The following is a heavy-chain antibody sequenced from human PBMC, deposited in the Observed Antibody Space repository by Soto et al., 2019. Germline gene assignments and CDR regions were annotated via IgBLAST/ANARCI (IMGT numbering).Heavy chain of an antibody. CDR3: PRDSVYSVSYLDN. D-gene: IGHD1-26*01. V-gene: IGHV3-33*01. Sequence: QVQLVESGGGVVQPGRSLRLSCAASGFTFSSYGMHWVRQAPGKGLDWVDLIWYDGSNKYYADAVKGRFTISRDNSKNTLDLQINSLRAEDTAVYYCPRDSVYSVSYLDNWGQGTLVTVSS. J-gene: IGHJ4*02. CDR1: GFTFSSYG. CDR2: IWYDGSNK.